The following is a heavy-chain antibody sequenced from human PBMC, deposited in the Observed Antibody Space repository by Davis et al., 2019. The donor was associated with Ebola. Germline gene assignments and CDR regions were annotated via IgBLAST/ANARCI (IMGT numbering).Heavy chain of an antibody. Sequence: AASVKVSCKASGYTFTSYAMHWVRQAPGQRLEWMGWINAGNGNTKYSQKFQGRVTMTTDTSTSTAYMELRSLRSDDTAVYYCARDMGMVQEANWFDPWGQGTLVTVFS. CDR3: ARDMGMVQEANWFDP. CDR1: GYTFTSYA. CDR2: INAGNGNT. D-gene: IGHD3-10*01. V-gene: IGHV1-3*01. J-gene: IGHJ5*02.